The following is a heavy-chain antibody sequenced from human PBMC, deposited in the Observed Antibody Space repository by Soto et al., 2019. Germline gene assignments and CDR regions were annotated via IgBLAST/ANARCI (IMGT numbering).Heavy chain of an antibody. V-gene: IGHV1-18*01. CDR2: ISGHSGNT. CDR1: GYTFTSYA. D-gene: IGHD6-13*01. Sequence: QVQLVQSEGEVKKPGASVKISCRASGYTFTSYAINWVRQAPGQGLEWMGGISGHSGNTNYALKVQGRVTMTIVTSTRPAYMELRSLRPAATAIYCCRRIVAAGIVHDFGFWRQATVLTVSS. CDR3: RRIVAAGIVHDFGF. J-gene: IGHJ4*02.